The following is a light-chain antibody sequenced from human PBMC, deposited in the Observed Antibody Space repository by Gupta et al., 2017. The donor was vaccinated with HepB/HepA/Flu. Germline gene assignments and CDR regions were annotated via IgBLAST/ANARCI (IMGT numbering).Light chain of an antibody. CDR1: SSNIGTNT. J-gene: IGLJ2*01. CDR2: NNN. CDR3: SAWDDSRNGVV. Sequence: QSVLTQPPSASGIPGPRVAISCSGSSSNIGTNTVNWYQQLPGTAPKLLIYNNNQRPSGVPDRFSGSKSGTSASLPISGLQAEDETDYYCSAWDDSRNGVVFGGGTKLTVL. V-gene: IGLV1-44*01.